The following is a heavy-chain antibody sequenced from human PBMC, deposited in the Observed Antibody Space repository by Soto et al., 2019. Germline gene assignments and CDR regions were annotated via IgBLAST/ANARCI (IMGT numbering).Heavy chain of an antibody. Sequence: PSETLSLTCSVSGGSISSYYWSWIRQPPGKGLEWIGYIYYSGSTNYNPSLKSRVTISVDTSKNQFSLKLSSVTAADTAVYYCAREHHASYDFWSGYTVGFDYWGQGTLVTVS. J-gene: IGHJ4*02. CDR2: IYYSGST. CDR1: GGSISSYY. D-gene: IGHD3-3*01. V-gene: IGHV4-59*01. CDR3: AREHHASYDFWSGYTVGFDY.